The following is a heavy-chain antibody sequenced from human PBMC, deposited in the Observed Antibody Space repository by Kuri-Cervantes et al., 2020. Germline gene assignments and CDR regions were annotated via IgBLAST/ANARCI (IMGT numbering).Heavy chain of an antibody. Sequence: SETLSLTCTVSGGSISGSTYYWGWIRQPPGKGLEWIGEIYHSGSTNYNPSLKSRVTISVDKSKNQFSLKLSSVTAADTAVYYCASTGGYERLWFDYWGQGTLVTVSS. CDR2: IYHSGST. D-gene: IGHD5-12*01. J-gene: IGHJ4*02. CDR1: GGSISGSTYY. CDR3: ASTGGYERLWFDY. V-gene: IGHV4-39*07.